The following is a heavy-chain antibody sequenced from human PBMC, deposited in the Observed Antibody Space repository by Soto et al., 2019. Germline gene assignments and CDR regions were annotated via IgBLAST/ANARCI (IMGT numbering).Heavy chain of an antibody. V-gene: IGHV1-18*01. CDR1: GYTFTSYG. CDR3: ASDYSSSWPCPPNY. Sequence: ASVKVSYQPSGYTFTSYGFSWLQLAPGQGLEWMGWISAYYGNTNNAQKLQGRATMTTDTSTSTAYIELRSLRSDETVVYYCASDYSSSWPCPPNYWGQGTLVTVSS. J-gene: IGHJ4*02. CDR2: ISAYYGNT. D-gene: IGHD6-13*01.